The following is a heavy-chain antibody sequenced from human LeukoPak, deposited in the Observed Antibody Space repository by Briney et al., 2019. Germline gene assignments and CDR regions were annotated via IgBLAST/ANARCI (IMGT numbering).Heavy chain of an antibody. D-gene: IGHD6-19*01. J-gene: IGHJ4*02. CDR3: AKAGRSSGWYIGTNYFDY. CDR2: ISWNSGSI. V-gene: IGHV3-9*01. Sequence: PGGSPRLSCAASGFTFDDYAMHWVRQAPGKGLEWVSGISWNSGSIGYADSVKGRFTISRDNAKNSLYLQMNSLRAEDTASYYCAKAGRSSGWYIGTNYFDYWGQGTLVTVSS. CDR1: GFTFDDYA.